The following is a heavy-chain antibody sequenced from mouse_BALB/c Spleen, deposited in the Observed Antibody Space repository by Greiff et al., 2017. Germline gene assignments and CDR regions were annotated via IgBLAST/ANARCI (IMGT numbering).Heavy chain of an antibody. CDR2: IYPGNSDT. J-gene: IGHJ2*01. V-gene: IGHV1-5*01. CDR3: TRRRVYYYGSSSGDY. D-gene: IGHD1-1*01. Sequence: EVKLLESGDDLVKPGASVKLSCKASGYTFTSYWMHWVKQRPGQGLEWIGAIYPGNSDTSYNQKFKGKAKLTAVTSTSTAYMELSSLTNEDSAVYYCTRRRVYYYGSSSGDYWGQGTTLTVSS. CDR1: GYTFTSYW.